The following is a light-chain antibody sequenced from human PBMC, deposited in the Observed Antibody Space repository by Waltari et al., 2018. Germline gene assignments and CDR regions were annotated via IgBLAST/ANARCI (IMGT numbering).Light chain of an antibody. V-gene: IGKV3-20*01. CDR3: QQYGSSPLT. CDR1: QSVSSSY. J-gene: IGKJ4*01. CDR2: GAS. Sequence: EIVLTQSPDTLSLSPGERATLSCRASQSVSSSYLAWYQQKPGQAPRLLIYGASSRATGIPDRFSGSGSGTDFTLTISRLEPEDFAVYYCQQYGSSPLTFGGGTKVEIK.